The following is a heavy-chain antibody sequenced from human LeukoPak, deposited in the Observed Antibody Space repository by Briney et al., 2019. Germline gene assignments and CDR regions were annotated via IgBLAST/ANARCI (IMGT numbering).Heavy chain of an antibody. Sequence: ASVKVSCKTSGYTFTAYYIHWVRQAPGQGLEWMGWINPNSGDTNYAQKFQGRVTMTRDTSIRTAYMDLTRLRFDDTAVYYCAKDLQAGPDAFHIWGQGTMVTVSS. D-gene: IGHD6-19*01. J-gene: IGHJ3*02. CDR2: INPNSGDT. CDR3: AKDLQAGPDAFHI. V-gene: IGHV1-2*02. CDR1: GYTFTAYY.